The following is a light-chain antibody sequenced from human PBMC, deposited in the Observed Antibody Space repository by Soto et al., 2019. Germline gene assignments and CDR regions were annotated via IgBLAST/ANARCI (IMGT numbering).Light chain of an antibody. CDR2: EVI. V-gene: IGLV2-14*01. J-gene: IGLJ3*02. CDR1: SSDVGGYDH. CDR3: NTYKPTSHIWL. Sequence: QSALTQPASVSGSPGQSITISCTGTSSDVGGYDHVSWYQQHPGKAPKLMIYEVINRPSGVSNRFSGSKSGNTASLTISGLQAEDEADYYCNTYKPTSHIWLFGGGTKLTVL.